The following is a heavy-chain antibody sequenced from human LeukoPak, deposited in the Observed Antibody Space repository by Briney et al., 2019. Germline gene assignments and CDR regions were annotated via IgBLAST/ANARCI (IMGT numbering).Heavy chain of an antibody. CDR1: GGTFSSYA. D-gene: IGHD5-18*01. V-gene: IGHV1-69*05. CDR2: IIPIFGTA. CDR3: ARDLGTAMVPFNY. Sequence: ASVKVSCKASGGTFSSYAISWVRQAPGQGLEWMGGIIPIFGTANYAQKFQGRVTITTDESTSTAYMELSSLRSEDTAVYYCARDLGTAMVPFNYWGQGTLVTVFS. J-gene: IGHJ4*02.